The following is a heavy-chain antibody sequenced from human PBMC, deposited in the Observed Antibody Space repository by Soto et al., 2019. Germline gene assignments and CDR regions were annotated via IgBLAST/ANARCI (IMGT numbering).Heavy chain of an antibody. CDR2: ISGSGGST. V-gene: IGHV3-23*01. CDR3: ALYRGGYYPFDY. CDR1: GFTFSSYA. J-gene: IGHJ4*02. Sequence: SLRLSCAASGFTFSSYAMSWVRQAPGKGLEWVSAISGSGGSTYYADSVKGRFTISRDNSKNTLYLQMNSLRAEDTAVYYCALYRGGYYPFDYWGQGTLVTVSS. D-gene: IGHD3-3*01.